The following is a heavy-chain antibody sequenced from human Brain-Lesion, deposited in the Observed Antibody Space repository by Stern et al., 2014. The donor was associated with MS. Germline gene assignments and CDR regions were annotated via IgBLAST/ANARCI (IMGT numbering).Heavy chain of an antibody. CDR2: IFTRGSP. CDR3: ARGRVVPGFQYYATDV. D-gene: IGHD2-2*01. V-gene: IGHV4-61*02. CDR1: GGSISSGGYY. J-gene: IGHJ6*02. Sequence: VQLVESGPGLVKPSQTLSLSCTVSGGSISSGGYYWSWIRQPAGQGLEWIGRIFTRGSPGYTPSLKSRVTISIDTPKNKFSLRLNSMTAADTAVYYCARGRVVPGFQYYATDVWGQGTTVIVSS.